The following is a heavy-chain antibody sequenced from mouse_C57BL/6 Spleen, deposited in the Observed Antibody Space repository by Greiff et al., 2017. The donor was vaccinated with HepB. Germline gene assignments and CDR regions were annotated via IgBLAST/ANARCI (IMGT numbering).Heavy chain of an antibody. CDR2: ISYSGST. CDR3: ARGDDYGSSNFDY. CDR1: GYSITSGYD. V-gene: IGHV3-1*01. D-gene: IGHD1-1*01. J-gene: IGHJ2*01. Sequence: EVQLVESGPGMVKPSQSLSLTCTVTGYSITSGYDWHWIRHFPGNKLEWMGYISYSGSTNYNPSLKSRISMTHDTSKNQFFLKLNSVTTEDTATYYCARGDDYGSSNFDYWGQGTTLTVSS.